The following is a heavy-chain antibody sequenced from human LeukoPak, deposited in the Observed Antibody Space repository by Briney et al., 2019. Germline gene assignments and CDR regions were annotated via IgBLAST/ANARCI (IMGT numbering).Heavy chain of an antibody. CDR3: ARRSYCYSTSCYGYWFDS. J-gene: IGHJ5*01. D-gene: IGHD2-2*01. Sequence: GESLKISCKGSGYRFTDYWIAWVRQMPGKGLEWMGIIYPGDSDSRYSPSFQGQVTFSADKSISTAYLRWSSLKASDTAMYYCARRSYCYSTSCYGYWFDSWGQGTLVTVSS. V-gene: IGHV5-51*01. CDR2: IYPGDSDS. CDR1: GYRFTDYW.